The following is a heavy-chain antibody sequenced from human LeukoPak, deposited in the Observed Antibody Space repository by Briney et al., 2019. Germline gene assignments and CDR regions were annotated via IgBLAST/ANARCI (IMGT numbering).Heavy chain of an antibody. CDR1: GFTFSTYG. V-gene: IGHV3-74*01. J-gene: IGHJ3*02. D-gene: IGHD6-13*01. CDR3: TRRAAALDAFDI. CDR2: IKSDGSST. Sequence: PGESFRLSCAASGFTFSTYGMHWVRQAPGKGLVWVSRIKSDGSSTTYPDSVKGRFTISRDNAKNTLYLQMNSLRAEATAVYYCTRRAAALDAFDIWGQGAMVTVSS.